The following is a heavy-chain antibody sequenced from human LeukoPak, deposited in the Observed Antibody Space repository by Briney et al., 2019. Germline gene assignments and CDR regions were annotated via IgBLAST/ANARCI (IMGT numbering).Heavy chain of an antibody. CDR1: EFSVGSNY. CDR2: IYSGGST. CDR3: ARVLSGRGSLYDYYYYMDV. D-gene: IGHD3-10*01. Sequence: PGGSLRLSCAASEFSVGSNYMTWVRQAPGKGLEWVSLIYSGGSTYYADSVKGRFTISRDISKNTLYLQMNSLRAEDTAVYYCARVLSGRGSLYDYYYYMDVWGKGTTVTISS. J-gene: IGHJ6*03. V-gene: IGHV3-66*01.